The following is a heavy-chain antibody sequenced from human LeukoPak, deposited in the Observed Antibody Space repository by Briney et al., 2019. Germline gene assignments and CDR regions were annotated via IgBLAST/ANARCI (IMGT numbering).Heavy chain of an antibody. D-gene: IGHD3-22*01. CDR2: IYYSGST. CDR3: ARERGSDSTGYWVDY. Sequence: PSETLSLTCTVSGGSISSHYWNWIRQPPGKELEWIGYIYYSGSTKYNPSLKSRVTISVDTSRNQFSLKLSSVTAADTAVYYCARERGSDSTGYWVDYWGQGTLVTVSS. J-gene: IGHJ4*02. V-gene: IGHV4-59*11. CDR1: GGSISSHY.